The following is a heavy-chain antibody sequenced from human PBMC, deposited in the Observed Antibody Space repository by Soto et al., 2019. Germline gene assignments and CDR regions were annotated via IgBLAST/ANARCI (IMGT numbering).Heavy chain of an antibody. CDR1: GYTFTSYA. Sequence: ASVKVSCKASGYTFTSYAMHWVRQAPGQGLEWMGIINPSGGSTSYAQKFQGRVTMTRDTSTSTVYMELSSLRSEDTAVYYCARGGSSGWYFAEYFQHWGQGTLVTVSS. CDR2: INPSGGST. V-gene: IGHV1-46*01. J-gene: IGHJ1*01. D-gene: IGHD6-19*01. CDR3: ARGGSSGWYFAEYFQH.